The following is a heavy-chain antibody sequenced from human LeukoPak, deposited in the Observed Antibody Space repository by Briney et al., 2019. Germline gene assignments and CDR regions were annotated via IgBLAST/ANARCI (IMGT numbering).Heavy chain of an antibody. CDR2: ISAYNGNT. V-gene: IGHV1-18*04. CDR1: GYTFTSYG. D-gene: IGHD3-10*01. Sequence: ASVKVSCKASGYTFTSYGISWVRQAPGQGLEWMGWISAYNGNTNYAQKLQGRATMTTDTSTSTAYMELRSLRSDDTAVYYCARESYYYGSGSYDDFDYWGQGTLVTVSS. J-gene: IGHJ4*02. CDR3: ARESYYYGSGSYDDFDY.